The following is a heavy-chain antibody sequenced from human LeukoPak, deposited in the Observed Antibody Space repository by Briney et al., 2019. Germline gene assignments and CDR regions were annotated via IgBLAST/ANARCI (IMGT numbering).Heavy chain of an antibody. J-gene: IGHJ4*02. D-gene: IGHD6-13*01. Sequence: ASVKVSCKASGYTFTGYYMHWVRQAPGQGLEWMGWINPNSGGTNYAQKFQGRVTMTRDTSISTAYMELSRLRSGDTAVYYCARVPIAAAGTSLDYWGQGTLVTVSS. V-gene: IGHV1-2*02. CDR2: INPNSGGT. CDR3: ARVPIAAAGTSLDY. CDR1: GYTFTGYY.